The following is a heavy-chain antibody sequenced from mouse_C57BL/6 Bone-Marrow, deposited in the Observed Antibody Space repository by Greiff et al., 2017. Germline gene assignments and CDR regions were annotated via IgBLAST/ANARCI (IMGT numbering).Heavy chain of an antibody. CDR3: TRAYDYGVGFAY. J-gene: IGHJ3*01. V-gene: IGHV1-15*01. D-gene: IGHD2-4*01. CDR1: GYTFTDYE. Sequence: QVQLQQSGAELVRPGASVTLSCKASGYTFTDYEMHWVKQTPVHGLEWIGAIDPETGGTAYNQKFKGKAILTADKSSSTAYMGLRSLTSEDSAVYYCTRAYDYGVGFAYWGQGTLVTVSA. CDR2: IDPETGGT.